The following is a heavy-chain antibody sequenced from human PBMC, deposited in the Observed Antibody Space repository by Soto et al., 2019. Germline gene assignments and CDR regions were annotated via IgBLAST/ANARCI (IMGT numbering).Heavy chain of an antibody. V-gene: IGHV3-21*01. CDR1: GFTFSSYS. CDR3: AVGEETGTPYFGN. J-gene: IGHJ4*02. Sequence: EVQLLESGGGLVKPGGSLRLSCTASGFTFSSYSMNWVRRAPGKGLEWVSSISSSSSFIYSAGSVKGRFTISRDNAKNSLYLQMNSLRAEDTAVYYCAVGEETGTPYFGNWGQGTLVTVS. CDR2: ISSSSSFI. D-gene: IGHD1-7*01.